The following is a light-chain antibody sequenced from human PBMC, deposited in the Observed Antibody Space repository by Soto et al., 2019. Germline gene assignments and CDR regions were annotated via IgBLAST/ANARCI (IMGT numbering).Light chain of an antibody. J-gene: IGKJ5*01. V-gene: IGKV3-20*01. CDR1: QTVHNAY. CDR3: QQYGRSPTT. CDR2: GAS. Sequence: ILLRQSPGTLSLSRGDRASLSSTPSQTVHNAYLAWYQQKSGQAPRLLIFGASSRATGIPDRFSGSGSGTDFTLTIRRLEPEDFAVYYCQQYGRSPTTFGQGTRLEIK.